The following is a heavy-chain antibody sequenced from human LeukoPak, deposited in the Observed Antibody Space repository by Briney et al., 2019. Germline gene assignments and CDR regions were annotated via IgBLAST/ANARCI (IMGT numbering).Heavy chain of an antibody. D-gene: IGHD1-26*01. J-gene: IGHJ4*02. CDR2: IIPIFGTA. CDR3: ARGRSRWSLGIVGATLYYFDC. V-gene: IGHV1-69*05. CDR1: GGTFSSYA. Sequence: SVKVSCKASGGTFSSYAISWVRQAPGQGLEWMGGIIPIFGTANYAQKFRGRVTMTRNTSISTAYMELSSLRSEDTAVYYCARGRSRWSLGIVGATLYYFDCWGQGTLVTVSS.